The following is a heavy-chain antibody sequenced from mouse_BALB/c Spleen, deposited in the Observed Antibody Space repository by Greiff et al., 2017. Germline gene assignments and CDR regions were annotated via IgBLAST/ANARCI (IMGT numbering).Heavy chain of an antibody. J-gene: IGHJ3*01. V-gene: IGHV7-3*02. CDR3: ARGGYDVGFAY. Sequence: DVKLVESGGGLVQPGGSLRLSCATSGFTFTDYYMSWVRQPPGKALEWLGFIRNKANGYTTEYSASVKGRFTISRDNSQSILYLQMNTLRAEDSATYYCARGGYDVGFAYWGQGTLVTVSA. D-gene: IGHD2-2*01. CDR2: IRNKANGYTT. CDR1: GFTFTDYY.